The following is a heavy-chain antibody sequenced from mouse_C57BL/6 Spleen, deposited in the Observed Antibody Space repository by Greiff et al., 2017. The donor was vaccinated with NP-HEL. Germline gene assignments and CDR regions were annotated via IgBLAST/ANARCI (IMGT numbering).Heavy chain of an antibody. Sequence: QVQLKESGAELVKPGASVKLSCKASGYTFTEYTIHWVKQRSGQGLEWIGWFYPGSGSIKYNEKFKDKATLTADKSSSTVYMELSRLTSEDSAVYFCARHGQYYGSSEDYAMDYWGQGTSVTVSS. D-gene: IGHD1-1*01. CDR2: FYPGSGSI. J-gene: IGHJ4*01. CDR1: GYTFTEYT. V-gene: IGHV1-62-2*01. CDR3: ARHGQYYGSSEDYAMDY.